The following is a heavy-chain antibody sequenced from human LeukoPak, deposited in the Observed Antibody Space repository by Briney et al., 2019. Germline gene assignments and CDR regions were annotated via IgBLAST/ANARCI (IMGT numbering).Heavy chain of an antibody. V-gene: IGHV4-59*08. J-gene: IGHJ4*02. CDR3: ARTIPDSSGYYYSDY. D-gene: IGHD3-22*01. Sequence: SETLSLTCTVSGGSISSYYWSWIRQPPGKELEWIGYIYYSGSTYYNPSLKSRVTISVDTSKNQFSLSVSSVTAADTAVYYCARTIPDSSGYYYSDYWGQGTLVTVSS. CDR2: IYYSGST. CDR1: GGSISSYY.